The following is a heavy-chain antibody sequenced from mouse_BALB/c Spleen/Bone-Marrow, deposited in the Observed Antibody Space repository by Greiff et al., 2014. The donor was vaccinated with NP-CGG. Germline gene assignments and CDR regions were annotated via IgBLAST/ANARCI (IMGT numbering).Heavy chain of an antibody. Sequence: EVQRVESGPELVKPGASVKMSCKASGYTFTRYVMYWVKQKPGQSLEWIGYINPYNDGTKYNEKFKGKATLTSDKSSSTAYMELGSLTSEDSAVYYCARSLLRADYWGQGTSVTVSS. V-gene: IGHV1-14*01. CDR3: ARSLLRADY. J-gene: IGHJ4*01. CDR1: GYTFTRYV. CDR2: INPYNDGT. D-gene: IGHD1-1*01.